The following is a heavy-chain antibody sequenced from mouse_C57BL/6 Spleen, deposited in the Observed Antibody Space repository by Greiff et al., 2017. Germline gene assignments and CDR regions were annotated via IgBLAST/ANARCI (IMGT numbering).Heavy chain of an antibody. Sequence: VQLQQPGAELVKPGASVKLSCKASGYTFTSYWMQWVKQRPGQGLEWIGEIDPSDSYTNYNQKFKGKATLTVDTSSSTAYMQLSSLTSEDSAVYYCASSTGTRYFDYWGQGTTLTVSS. D-gene: IGHD4-1*02. CDR1: GYTFTSYW. J-gene: IGHJ2*01. CDR2: IDPSDSYT. CDR3: ASSTGTRYFDY. V-gene: IGHV1-50*01.